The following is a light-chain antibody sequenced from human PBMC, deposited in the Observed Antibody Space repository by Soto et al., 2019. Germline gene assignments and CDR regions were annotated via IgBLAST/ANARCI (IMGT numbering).Light chain of an antibody. Sequence: QSVLTQPPSASGTPGQKVFISCSGSSSNIGGTNYAYWYQQLPGAAPKLLMHSNNLRPSGVPERISGSKFGTAASLALSGLRSEDEAVYYCASWDDRLGAVIFGGGTKVTVL. J-gene: IGLJ2*01. V-gene: IGLV1-47*02. CDR2: SNN. CDR3: ASWDDRLGAVI. CDR1: SSNIGGTNY.